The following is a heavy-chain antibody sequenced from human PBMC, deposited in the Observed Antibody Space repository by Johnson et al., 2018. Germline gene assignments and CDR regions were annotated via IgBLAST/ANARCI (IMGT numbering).Heavy chain of an antibody. D-gene: IGHD1-26*01. CDR2: INHSGST. V-gene: IGHV4-34*01. CDR1: GGSFSGYY. Sequence: QVQLQQWGAGLLKPSETLSLTCAVYGGSFSGYYWSWIRQPPGKGLEWIGEINHSGSTNYNPSLKSRVTISVDTSKNQFSLKLSSVTAADTAVYYCARGGVVGTTKGMAFWGQGTTVTVSS. J-gene: IGHJ6*02. CDR3: ARGGVVGTTKGMAF.